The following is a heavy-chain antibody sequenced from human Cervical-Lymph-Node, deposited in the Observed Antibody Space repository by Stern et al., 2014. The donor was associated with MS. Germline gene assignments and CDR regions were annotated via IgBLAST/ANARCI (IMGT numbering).Heavy chain of an antibody. Sequence: VQLQESGPGLVKPSETVSLTCTVSGGSMSSKYWNWIRQPPGKGLEWTGYVYSDGSTSYNPSLKSRVIISLTTSTNQSSLSLTSVTAADTAVYYCARVTGRGTRQNWFDSWGQGTLVTVSS. J-gene: IGHJ5*01. CDR3: ARVTGRGTRQNWFDS. V-gene: IGHV4-59*01. D-gene: IGHD1-26*01. CDR1: GGSMSSKY. CDR2: VYSDGST.